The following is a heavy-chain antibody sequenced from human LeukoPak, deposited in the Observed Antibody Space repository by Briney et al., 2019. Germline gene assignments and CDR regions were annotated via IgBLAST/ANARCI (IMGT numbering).Heavy chain of an antibody. CDR2: INPNSGGT. D-gene: IGHD6-13*01. Sequence: ASVKVSCKASGYTFTGYYMHWVRQAPGQGLEWMGWINPNSGGTNYAQKFQGRVTMTRDTSISTAYMELSRLRSDDTAVYYCARDRAAATQNYFDYWGQGTLVTVSS. V-gene: IGHV1-2*02. J-gene: IGHJ4*02. CDR1: GYTFTGYY. CDR3: ARDRAAATQNYFDY.